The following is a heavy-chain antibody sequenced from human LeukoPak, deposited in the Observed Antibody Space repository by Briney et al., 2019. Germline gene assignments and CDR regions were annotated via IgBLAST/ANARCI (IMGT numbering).Heavy chain of an antibody. V-gene: IGHV3-23*01. CDR1: GFTFSSYA. D-gene: IGHD3-9*01. CDR2: SSGSGGST. CDR3: AKEPRYEYYYYYYMDV. J-gene: IGHJ6*03. Sequence: GGSLRLSCAASGFTFSSYAMSWVRQAPGKGLEWVSASSGSGGSTYYADSVKGRFTISRDNSKNTLYLQMNSLRAEDKDVYYCAKEPRYEYYYYYYMDVWGKGTTVTVSS.